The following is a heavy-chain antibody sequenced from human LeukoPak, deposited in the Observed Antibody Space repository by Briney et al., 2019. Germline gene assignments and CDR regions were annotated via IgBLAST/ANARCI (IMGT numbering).Heavy chain of an antibody. V-gene: IGHV3-11*01. CDR1: GFMFSDFY. J-gene: IGHJ6*02. CDR2: ISSGASNI. Sequence: GGSLRLSCAASGFMFSDFYMSGIRQAPGKGREWISYISSGASNIYYADSVKGRFTISRDNAKNSLYLQMNSLRADDTAVYYCARVLEDGYSLAESYGLDVWGQGTTVTVSS. D-gene: IGHD5-24*01. CDR3: ARVLEDGYSLAESYGLDV.